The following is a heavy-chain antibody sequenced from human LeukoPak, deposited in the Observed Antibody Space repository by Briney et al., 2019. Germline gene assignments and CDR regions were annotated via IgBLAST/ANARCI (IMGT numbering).Heavy chain of an antibody. CDR3: ASDRRGKRWVAYYLDY. CDR2: IWYDGSNK. CDR1: GFTFSSYG. J-gene: IGHJ4*02. V-gene: IGHV3-33*01. D-gene: IGHD2-15*01. Sequence: GRSLRRSCAASGFTFSSYGMHGVRQAPGKGLEGVAGIWYDGSNKYYADSVKGRFTISRDNSKNTLYLQTNSLRAEDTAVYYCASDRRGKRWVAYYLDYWAQGTLVTVSS.